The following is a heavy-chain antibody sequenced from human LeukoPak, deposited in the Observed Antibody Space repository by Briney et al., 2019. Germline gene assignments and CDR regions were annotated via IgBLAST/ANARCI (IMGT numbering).Heavy chain of an antibody. CDR2: ISSSSSYI. D-gene: IGHD6-19*01. J-gene: IGHJ4*02. V-gene: IGHV3-21*01. CDR1: GFIFSNYR. CDR3: AREGIAVAGTGDY. Sequence: GGCLTHSRVGSGFIFSNYRMNSVRQAPGKELAGVSSISSSSSYIYYADSVKGRLTISRDNAKNSLYLQMNSLRAEDTAVYYCAREGIAVAGTGDYWGQGTLVTVSS.